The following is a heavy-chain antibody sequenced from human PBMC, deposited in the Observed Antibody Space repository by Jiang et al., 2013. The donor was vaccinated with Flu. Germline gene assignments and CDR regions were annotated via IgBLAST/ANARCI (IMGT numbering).Heavy chain of an antibody. J-gene: IGHJ3*02. Sequence: VGVIVPIFGTTKYAQKFQGRVTITADESTGTAYMELSSLRPEDTAVYYCARSVTRADAFNIWGQGTMITVSS. D-gene: IGHD3-16*02. CDR2: IVPIFGTT. CDR3: ARSVTRADAFNI. V-gene: IGHV1-69*01.